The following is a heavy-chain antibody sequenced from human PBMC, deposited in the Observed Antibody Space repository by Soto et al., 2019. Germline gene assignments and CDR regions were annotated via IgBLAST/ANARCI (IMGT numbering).Heavy chain of an antibody. J-gene: IGHJ4*02. V-gene: IGHV3-21*01. Sequence: LRLSCAASGFTFSSYSMNWVRQAPGKGLEWVSSISSSSSYIYYADSVKGRFTISRDNAKNSLYLQMNSLRAEDTAVYYCARDRDVDTAMGPFDYWGQGTLVTVSS. CDR1: GFTFSSYS. D-gene: IGHD5-18*01. CDR3: ARDRDVDTAMGPFDY. CDR2: ISSSSSYI.